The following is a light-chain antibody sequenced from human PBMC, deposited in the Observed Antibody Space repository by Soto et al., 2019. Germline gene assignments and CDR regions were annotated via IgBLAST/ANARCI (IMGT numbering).Light chain of an antibody. Sequence: IQMTQSPSTLSASVGDRVTITCRASQSISTWLAWYQQKPGKAPNLLIYKASSLESGVPSRFSGSGSETEFTLTISSLQPDDFATYYCQQYNSYSPWTFGQGTKVDIK. V-gene: IGKV1-5*03. CDR1: QSISTW. CDR3: QQYNSYSPWT. J-gene: IGKJ1*01. CDR2: KAS.